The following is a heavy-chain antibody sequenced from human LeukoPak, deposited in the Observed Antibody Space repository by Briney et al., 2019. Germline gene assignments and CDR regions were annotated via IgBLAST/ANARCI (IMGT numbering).Heavy chain of an antibody. CDR3: ARDRGADFVGVPGAIGPGYYFDY. CDR2: INPNSGGT. CDR1: GYTFTGYY. D-gene: IGHD2-2*02. Sequence: ASVKVSCKASGYTFTGYYMHWVRQAPGQGLEWMGWINPNSGGTNYAQKFQGRVTMTRDTSISTAYMELSRLRSDDTAVYYCARDRGADFVGVPGAIGPGYYFDYWGQGTLVTVSS. J-gene: IGHJ4*02. V-gene: IGHV1-2*02.